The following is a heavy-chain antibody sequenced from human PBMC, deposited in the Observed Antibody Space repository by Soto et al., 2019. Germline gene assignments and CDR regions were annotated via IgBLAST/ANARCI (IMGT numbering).Heavy chain of an antibody. CDR3: ARQIYDSDTGPNFQYYFDS. D-gene: IGHD3-22*01. CDR1: GYSFAGYW. V-gene: IGHV5-10-1*01. CDR2: IDPSDSQT. J-gene: IGHJ4*02. Sequence: GESLKISCKGSGYSFAGYWITWVRQKPGTGLEWMGRIDPSDSQTHYSPSFRGHVTISVTKSITTVFLQWSSLRASDTAMYYCARQIYDSDTGPNFQYYFDSWGQGTPVTVSS.